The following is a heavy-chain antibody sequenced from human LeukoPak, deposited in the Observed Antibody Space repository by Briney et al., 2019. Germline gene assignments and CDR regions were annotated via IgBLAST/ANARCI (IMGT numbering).Heavy chain of an antibody. CDR1: GFTFGDYA. CDR2: IRSKVYGGTP. Sequence: GGSLRLSCTASGFTFGDYAMTWVRQAPGKGLEWVGFIRSKVYGGTPEYAASVKGRFTISRDDSKGIAYLQMNSLRAEDTAVYYCAKDTIKVTTIRRVPHYMDVWGKGTTVTISS. D-gene: IGHD5-12*01. CDR3: AKDTIKVTTIRRVPHYMDV. V-gene: IGHV3-49*04. J-gene: IGHJ6*03.